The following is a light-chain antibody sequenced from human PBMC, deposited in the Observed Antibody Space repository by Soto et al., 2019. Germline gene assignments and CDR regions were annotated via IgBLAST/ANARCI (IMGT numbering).Light chain of an antibody. J-gene: IGKJ4*01. CDR3: QQYNSSPLT. V-gene: IGKV1-5*01. CDR1: QSISSW. Sequence: DIQMTQSPPTLSASIGDTVTITCRANQSISSWLAWYQQKPGKAPKLLISEGSSLESGVPSRFSGSGSGTEFTLTISSLQPDDLATYYCQQYNSSPLTFGGGTKVQIK. CDR2: EGS.